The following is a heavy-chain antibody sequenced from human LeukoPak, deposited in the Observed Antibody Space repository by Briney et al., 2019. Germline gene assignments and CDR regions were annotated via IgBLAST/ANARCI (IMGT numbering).Heavy chain of an antibody. CDR3: ARETELSYYYDSSGPTRYFDY. CDR1: GFTFSSYA. V-gene: IGHV4-30-2*01. Sequence: LRLSCAASGFTFSSYAMSWVRQPPGEGLEWIGYIYHSGSTYYNPSLKSRVTISVDRSKNQFSLKLSSVTAADTAVYYCARETELSYYYDSSGPTRYFDYWGQGTLVTVSS. CDR2: IYHSGST. D-gene: IGHD3-22*01. J-gene: IGHJ4*02.